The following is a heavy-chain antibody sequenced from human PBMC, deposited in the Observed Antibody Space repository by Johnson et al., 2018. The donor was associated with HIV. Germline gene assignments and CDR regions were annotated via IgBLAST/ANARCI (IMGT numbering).Heavy chain of an antibody. CDR2: ITGSGDKT. Sequence: VLLVESGGGLVQPGGSLRLSCAAAGFTFSSYVMTWVRQAPGKGLEWVSTITGSGDKTWYADSVKGRFTISRDNSNNTVFLQMTSLTAEDTAVFSCVRGEEGAFDIWGQGTMVTVSS. CDR3: VRGEEGAFDI. J-gene: IGHJ3*02. CDR1: GFTFSSYV. V-gene: IGHV3-23*04.